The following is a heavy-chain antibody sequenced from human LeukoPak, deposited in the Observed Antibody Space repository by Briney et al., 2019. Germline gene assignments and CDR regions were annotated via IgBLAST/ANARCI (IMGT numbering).Heavy chain of an antibody. D-gene: IGHD5-12*01. J-gene: IGHJ1*01. V-gene: IGHV3-11*06. CDR3: ASHIVATTEEYFQH. Sequence: PGGSLRLSCAASGFTFSDYYMSWIRQAPGKGLEWVSYISSSSSYTNYADSVKGRSTISRDNAKNSLYLQMNSLRAEDTAVYYCASHIVATTEEYFQHWGQGTLVTVSS. CDR2: ISSSSSYT. CDR1: GFTFSDYY.